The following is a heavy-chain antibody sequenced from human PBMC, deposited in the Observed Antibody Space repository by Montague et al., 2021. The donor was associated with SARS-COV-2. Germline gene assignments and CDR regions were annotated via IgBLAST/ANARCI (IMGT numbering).Heavy chain of an antibody. CDR3: AHSPIERGF. CDR2: IYWDDDK. CDR1: GFSLNASGVG. D-gene: IGHD5-24*01. Sequence: PALVKPTQTLTLTCTFSGFSLNASGVGVGWIRQPPGTALEWLASIYWDDDKRYSPSLKTRLTITKDTSKSQVVLRVTNVDPVDTATYYCAHSPIERGFWGQGTLVTVSS. V-gene: IGHV2-5*02. J-gene: IGHJ4*02.